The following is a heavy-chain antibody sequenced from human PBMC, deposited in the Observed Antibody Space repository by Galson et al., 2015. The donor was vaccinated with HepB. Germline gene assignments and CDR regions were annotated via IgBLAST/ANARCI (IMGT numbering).Heavy chain of an antibody. CDR1: GYTFTSYA. Sequence: SVKVSCKASGYTFTSYAMHWVRQAPGQRLEWMGWINAGNGNTKYSQKFQGRVTITRDTSASTAYMELSGLRSEDTAVYYCARVRTNLWFGELLRFDYWGQGTLVTVSS. J-gene: IGHJ4*02. CDR2: INAGNGNT. D-gene: IGHD3-10*01. CDR3: ARVRTNLWFGELLRFDY. V-gene: IGHV1-3*01.